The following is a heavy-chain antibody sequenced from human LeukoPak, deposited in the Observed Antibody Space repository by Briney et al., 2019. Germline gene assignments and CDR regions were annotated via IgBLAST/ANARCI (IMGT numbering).Heavy chain of an antibody. V-gene: IGHV3-11*01. CDR3: AREDIVVVPVAYYYYGMDV. D-gene: IGHD2-2*01. Sequence: GGSLRLSCAASGFTFSDYYMSWIRQAPGKGLEWVSYISSSGSTIYYADSVKGRFTISRDNAKNSLYLQMNSLRAEDTAVYYCAREDIVVVPVAYYYYGMDVWGQGTTVTVSS. J-gene: IGHJ6*02. CDR1: GFTFSDYY. CDR2: ISSSGSTI.